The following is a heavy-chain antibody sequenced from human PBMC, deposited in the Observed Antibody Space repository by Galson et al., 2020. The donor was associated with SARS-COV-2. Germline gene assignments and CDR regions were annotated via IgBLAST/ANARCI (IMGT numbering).Heavy chain of an antibody. J-gene: IGHJ4*02. CDR1: GFTFSNYS. D-gene: IGHD2-15*01. V-gene: IGHV3-21*01. Sequence: GGSLRLSCAASGFTFSNYSMSWVRQAPGKGPEWVSSISGTSMYIYYADSVKGRFTISRDNAKNSMYLQMNSLRVEDSAVYYCARDLRVLGAATSLLDYWGQGALVTVSS. CDR2: ISGTSMYI. CDR3: ARDLRVLGAATSLLDY.